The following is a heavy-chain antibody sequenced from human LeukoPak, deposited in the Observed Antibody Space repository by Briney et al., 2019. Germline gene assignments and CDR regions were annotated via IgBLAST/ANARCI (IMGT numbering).Heavy chain of an antibody. CDR1: GGSISSDSYY. J-gene: IGHJ6*03. Sequence: SETLSLTCTVSGGSISSDSYYWSWIRQPAGKGLEWIGRIYTTGSTNYNPSLKSRVTISVDTSENQFSLNLSSVTAADTAVYYCARVSFGSGYYCYMDVWGKGTMVTVSS. CDR3: ARVSFGSGYYCYMDV. D-gene: IGHD3-10*01. CDR2: IYTTGST. V-gene: IGHV4-61*02.